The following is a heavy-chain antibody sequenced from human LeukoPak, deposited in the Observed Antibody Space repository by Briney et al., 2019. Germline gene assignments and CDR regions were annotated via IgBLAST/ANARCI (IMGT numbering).Heavy chain of an antibody. CDR3: TRVEETATTAAIIRKYSYYYYYMAV. D-gene: IGHD4-11*01. Sequence: GGSLRLSCAASGFTFSTYRMSWVRQAPGKGLEWVGDIKQDGSEKYYGDSVKGGFTIVRDNAKNSLYLQMSSLRAEDTAVYYCTRVEETATTAAIIRKYSYYYYYMAVWGKGNTVTVSS. J-gene: IGHJ6*03. V-gene: IGHV3-7*01. CDR2: IKQDGSEK. CDR1: GFTFSTYR.